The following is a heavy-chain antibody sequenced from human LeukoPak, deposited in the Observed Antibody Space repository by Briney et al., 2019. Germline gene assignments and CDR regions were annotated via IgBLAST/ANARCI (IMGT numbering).Heavy chain of an antibody. CDR3: ARVAPYGSGSYRNWFDP. D-gene: IGHD3-10*01. Sequence: SETLSLTCAVYGGSFSGYYWSWIRQPPGKGLEWIGEINHSGSTNYNPSLKSRVTISVDTSKNQLSLKLSSVTAADTAVYYCARVAPYGSGSYRNWFDPWGQGTLVTVPS. CDR2: INHSGST. V-gene: IGHV4-34*01. CDR1: GGSFSGYY. J-gene: IGHJ5*02.